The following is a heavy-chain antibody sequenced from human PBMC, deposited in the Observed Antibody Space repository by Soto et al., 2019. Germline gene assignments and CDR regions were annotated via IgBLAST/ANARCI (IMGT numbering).Heavy chain of an antibody. CDR2: ISYDGSHK. J-gene: IGHJ6*02. CDR3: ARDYSYYYGMDV. Sequence: HPGGSLRLSCAASGFTFSNFAMYWVRQAPGKGLEWVTVISYDGSHKYYADSVKGRFTISRDNSKNTLYLQMNNLRAEDSAVYFCARDYSYYYGMDVWGQGTTVTVSS. CDR1: GFTFSNFA. V-gene: IGHV3-30-3*01.